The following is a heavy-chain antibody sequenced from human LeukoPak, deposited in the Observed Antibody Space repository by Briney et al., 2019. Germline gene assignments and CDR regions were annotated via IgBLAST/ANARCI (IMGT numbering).Heavy chain of an antibody. D-gene: IGHD2/OR15-2a*01. J-gene: IGHJ6*03. V-gene: IGHV4-59*01. CDR3: ARESLSGWYYYMDV. CDR2: IYYSGST. Sequence: SETLSLTCTVSGGSISSYYWSWIRQPPGKGLEWIGYIYYSGSTNYNPSLKSRVTISVDTSKNQLSLKLSSVTAADTAVYYCARESLSGWYYYMDVWGKGTTVTVSS. CDR1: GGSISSYY.